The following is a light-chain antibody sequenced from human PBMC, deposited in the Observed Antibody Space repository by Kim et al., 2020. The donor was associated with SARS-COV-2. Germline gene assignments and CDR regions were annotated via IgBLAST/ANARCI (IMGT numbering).Light chain of an antibody. V-gene: IGLV3-21*04. CDR3: QVWDSSSDHWV. Sequence: SYELTQPPSVSVAPGKTARITCGGNNIGSKSVHWYQQKPGQAPVLVIYYDSDRPSGIPERLSGSNSGNTATLTISSVEAGDEADYYCQVWDSSSDHWVFG. J-gene: IGLJ3*02. CDR2: YDS. CDR1: NIGSKS.